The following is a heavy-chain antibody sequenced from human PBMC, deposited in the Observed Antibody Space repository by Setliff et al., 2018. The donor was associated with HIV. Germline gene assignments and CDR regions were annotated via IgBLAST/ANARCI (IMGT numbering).Heavy chain of an antibody. V-gene: IGHV4-39*07. J-gene: IGHJ4*02. CDR2: VDYTGST. D-gene: IGHD2-21*02. Sequence: PSETLSLTCTVSGGSISTSNYYWGWVRQPPGKGLEWVGNVDYTGSTYYNLSLKSRVTISVDTSKNQFSLRLNSVTAADTAVYYCARQGNIVVVTSFDYWGQGTLVTVSS. CDR1: GGSISTSNYY. CDR3: ARQGNIVVVTSFDY.